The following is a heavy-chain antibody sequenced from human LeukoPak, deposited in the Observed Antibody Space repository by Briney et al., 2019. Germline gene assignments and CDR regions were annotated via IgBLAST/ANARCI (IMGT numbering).Heavy chain of an antibody. CDR3: ARDLFDFWSGYYYYFDY. V-gene: IGHV3-30*03. D-gene: IGHD3-3*01. J-gene: IGHJ4*02. CDR2: ISYHGSKQ. CDR1: GFTLTSFA. Sequence: PGGSLRLSCAVSGFTLTSFAMHWVRQAPGKGLEWVALISYHGSKQYYADSVKGRFTVSRDNSRNTVFLHMDSLRPDDTAVYYCARDLFDFWSGYYYYFDYWGQGTLVTVPS.